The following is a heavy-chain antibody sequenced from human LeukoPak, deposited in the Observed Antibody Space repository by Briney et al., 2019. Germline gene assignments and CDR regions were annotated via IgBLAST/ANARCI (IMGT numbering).Heavy chain of an antibody. CDR3: ARGRVSSSSWSSTYYYYFYMDV. V-gene: IGHV4-59*11. CDR2: IDHTGST. J-gene: IGHJ6*03. D-gene: IGHD6-13*01. Sequence: ASETLSLTCSVSGDSISMHYWSWIRQPPGKGLEWIGYIDHTGSTNYNPSLNSRVTISRDTSKNHFSLELSSVTAADTAVYFCARGRVSSSSWSSTYYYYFYMDVWGKGTTVTVSS. CDR1: GDSISMHY.